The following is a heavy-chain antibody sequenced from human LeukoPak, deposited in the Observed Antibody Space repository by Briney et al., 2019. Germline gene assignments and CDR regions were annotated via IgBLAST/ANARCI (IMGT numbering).Heavy chain of an antibody. CDR2: IYYSGTT. CDR1: GGSISSYY. Sequence: SETLSLTCTVSGGSISSYYWNWIRQPPGKGLEWIGYIYYSGTTNYNPSLKSRVTISVDTSKNQFSLKLSSVTAADTAVYHCARLVYDSRGYYFDYWGQGTLVTVSS. CDR3: ARLVYDSRGYYFDY. D-gene: IGHD3-22*01. J-gene: IGHJ4*02. V-gene: IGHV4-59*08.